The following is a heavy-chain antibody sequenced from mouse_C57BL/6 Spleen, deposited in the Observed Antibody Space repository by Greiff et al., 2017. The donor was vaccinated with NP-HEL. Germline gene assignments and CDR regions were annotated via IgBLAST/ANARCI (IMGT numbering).Heavy chain of an antibody. Sequence: EVKLMESGPGLVKPSQSLSLTCSVTGYSITSGYYWNWIRQFPGNKLEWMGYISYDGSNNYNPSLKNRISITRDTSKNQFFLKLNSVTTEDTATYYCARGRAFGYWGQGTTLTVSS. CDR3: ARGRAFGY. J-gene: IGHJ2*01. CDR1: GYSITSGYY. V-gene: IGHV3-6*01. CDR2: ISYDGSN.